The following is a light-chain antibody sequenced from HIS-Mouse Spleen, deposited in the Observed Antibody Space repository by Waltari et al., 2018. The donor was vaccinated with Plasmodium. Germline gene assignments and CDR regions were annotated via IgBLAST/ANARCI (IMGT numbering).Light chain of an antibody. CDR1: QGISSY. CDR3: QQLNSYPRRFT. V-gene: IGKV1-9*01. CDR2: AAS. J-gene: IGKJ3*01. Sequence: TQLTQSPSFLPASVGDRATFPCRASQGISSYLAWYQQKPGKAPKLLIYAASTLQSGVPSRFSGSGSGTEFTLTISSLQPEDFATYYCQQLNSYPRRFTFGPGTKVDIK.